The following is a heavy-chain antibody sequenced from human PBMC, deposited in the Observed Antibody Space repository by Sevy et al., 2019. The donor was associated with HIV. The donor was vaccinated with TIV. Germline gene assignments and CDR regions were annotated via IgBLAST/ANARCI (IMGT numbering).Heavy chain of an antibody. D-gene: IGHD2-2*01. J-gene: IGHJ5*02. CDR2: IYYTGTT. CDR1: GGSISSSSYY. Sequence: SETLSLTCTVSGGSISSSSYYWGWIRQPPVKGLEWIGSIYYTGTTYYNPSLKSRVTISVDTSKNQFSLKLSSVTAADTAVYYCARSYCSSISCYGEGNWFDPWGQGTLVTVSS. CDR3: ARSYCSSISCYGEGNWFDP. V-gene: IGHV4-39*01.